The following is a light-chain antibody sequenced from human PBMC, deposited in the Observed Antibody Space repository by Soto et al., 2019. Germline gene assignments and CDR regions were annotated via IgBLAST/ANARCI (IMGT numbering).Light chain of an antibody. CDR3: SSYGAINV. Sequence: QSALTQPPSASGSPGQSVAISCTGTSSDIGAYNYVSWYQQHPGKAPKLIIYEVNKRPSGVPDRFSGSKSGNTASLTVSGLQAEDEADYYCSSYGAINVFGGGTKLTVL. J-gene: IGLJ2*01. CDR2: EVN. CDR1: SSDIGAYNY. V-gene: IGLV2-8*01.